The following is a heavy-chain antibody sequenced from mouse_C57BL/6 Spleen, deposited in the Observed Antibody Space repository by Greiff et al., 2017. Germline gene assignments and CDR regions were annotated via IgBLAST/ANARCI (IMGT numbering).Heavy chain of an antibody. CDR1: GFTFSRYA. J-gene: IGHJ2*01. CDR2: ISSGGDYI. CDR3: TRAYYSNYLDY. V-gene: IGHV5-9-1*02. Sequence: EVMLVASGEGLVKPGGSLKLSCAASGFTFSRYAMSLVRQTPEKRLAWVAYISSGGDYISYADTVKGRFTISRDNARNTLYLQMSSLKSEDTAMYYCTRAYYSNYLDYWGQGTTLTVSS. D-gene: IGHD2-5*01.